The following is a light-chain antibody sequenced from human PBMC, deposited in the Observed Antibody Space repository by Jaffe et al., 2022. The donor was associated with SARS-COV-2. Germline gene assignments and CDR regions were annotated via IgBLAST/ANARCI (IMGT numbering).Light chain of an antibody. V-gene: IGKV3-20*01. CDR1: QSVGNNY. CDR3: QQCATSPLT. Sequence: EIVLTQSPDTLSLSPGERATLSCRASQSVGNNYLAWYQKKPGQAPRLLIDDASSRATGIPDRFSGSGSGTDFTLTISRLEPDDFAVYYCQQCATSPLTFGGGTTVEIK. J-gene: IGKJ4*01. CDR2: DAS.